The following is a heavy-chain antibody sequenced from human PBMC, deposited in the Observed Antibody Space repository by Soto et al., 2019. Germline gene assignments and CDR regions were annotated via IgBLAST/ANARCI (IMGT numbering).Heavy chain of an antibody. Sequence: PGGSLRLSCAASGFTFSSYSMNWVRQAPGKGLEWVSYISSSSTIYYADSVKGRFTISRDNAKNSLYLQMNSLRDEDTAVYYCARDRFSGWSKSTYYYYYGMDVWGQGTTVTVSS. J-gene: IGHJ6*02. CDR1: GFTFSSYS. V-gene: IGHV3-48*02. CDR2: ISSSSTI. D-gene: IGHD6-19*01. CDR3: ARDRFSGWSKSTYYYYYGMDV.